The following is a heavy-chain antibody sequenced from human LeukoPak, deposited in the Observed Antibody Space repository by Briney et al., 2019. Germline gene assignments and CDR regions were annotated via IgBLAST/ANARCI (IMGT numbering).Heavy chain of an antibody. CDR2: IYYSGST. J-gene: IGHJ4*02. V-gene: IGHV4-39*07. CDR3: ARDDYYDSSGYPPIYFDY. Sequence: SETLSLTCTVSGGSISSSSYYWGWIRQPPGKGLEWIGSIYYSGSTNYNPSLKSRVTMSVDTSKNQFSLKLSSVTAADTAVYYCARDDYYDSSGYPPIYFDYWGQGTLVTVSS. CDR1: GGSISSSSYY. D-gene: IGHD3-22*01.